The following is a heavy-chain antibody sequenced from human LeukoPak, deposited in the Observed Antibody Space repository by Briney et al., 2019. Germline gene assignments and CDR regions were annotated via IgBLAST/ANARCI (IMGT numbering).Heavy chain of an antibody. CDR3: ARAYGGLIDY. CDR2: ISFDGRDK. CDR1: GFTLNSYT. J-gene: IGHJ4*02. D-gene: IGHD3-16*01. V-gene: IGHV3-30*04. Sequence: PGGSLRLSCEASGFTLNSYTMHWVRQAPGKGLEWVALISFDGRDKQYADSVKGRFTISKDNSKNTLYLQMNSLSGDDTSMYFCARAYGGLIDYWGQGTLVTVSS.